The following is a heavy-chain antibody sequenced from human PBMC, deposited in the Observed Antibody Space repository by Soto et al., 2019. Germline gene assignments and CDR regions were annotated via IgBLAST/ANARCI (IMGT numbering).Heavy chain of an antibody. CDR3: ARGPYSSGWYVVDY. V-gene: IGHV4-4*07. CDR2: LYSSGNT. J-gene: IGHJ4*02. CDR1: GGAISGYY. D-gene: IGHD6-19*01. Sequence: SETLSLTCTVTGGAISGYYWTWIRQSDGGGLEWIGRLYSSGNTNYNPSFKSRLTMSADTSKNQFSLKLSSVTAADTAVYYCARGPYSSGWYVVDYWGQGTLVTVSS.